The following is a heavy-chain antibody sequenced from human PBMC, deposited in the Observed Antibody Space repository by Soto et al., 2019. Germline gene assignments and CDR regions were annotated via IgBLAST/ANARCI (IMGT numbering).Heavy chain of an antibody. CDR3: ARNTSGRNCDY. D-gene: IGHD6-19*01. CDR1: SSPIYSRSY. V-gene: IGHV4-38-2*02. Sequence: PSETLSLTCTVSSSPIYSRSYWGWFRKTPGKGLDWISSTYHSGTTHYIPSLKRGATISGDTSNTQCYLRLSSATAADTGVYYCARNTSGRNCDYWGRRTKFTVGS. J-gene: IGHJ4*02. CDR2: TYHSGTT.